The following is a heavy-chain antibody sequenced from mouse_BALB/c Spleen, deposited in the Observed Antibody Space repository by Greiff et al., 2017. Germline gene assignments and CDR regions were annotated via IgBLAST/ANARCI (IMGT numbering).Heavy chain of an antibody. CDR1: GYSITSDYA. CDR2: ISYSGST. Sequence: DVKLQESGPGLVKPSQSLSLTCTVTGYSITSDYAWNWIRQFPGNKLEWMGYISYSGSTSYNPSLKSRISITRDTSKNQFFLQLNSVTTEDTATYYCAIYFDYWGQGTTLTVSS. V-gene: IGHV3-2*02. J-gene: IGHJ2*01. CDR3: AIYFDY.